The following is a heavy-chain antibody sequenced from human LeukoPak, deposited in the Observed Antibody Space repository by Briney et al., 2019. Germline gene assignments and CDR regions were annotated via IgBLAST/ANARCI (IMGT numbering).Heavy chain of an antibody. J-gene: IGHJ5*02. CDR3: APGSGLNWFDP. Sequence: GGSLRLSCAASGFTFSDYYESWIRQAPGKGLEWVSYISSSGSTIYYADAVKGRFTISRDNAKNSLYLQMNSLRAEDTAVYYCAPGSGLNWFDPWGQGTLVTVSS. CDR1: GFTFSDYY. CDR2: ISSSGSTI. D-gene: IGHD3-10*01. V-gene: IGHV3-11*01.